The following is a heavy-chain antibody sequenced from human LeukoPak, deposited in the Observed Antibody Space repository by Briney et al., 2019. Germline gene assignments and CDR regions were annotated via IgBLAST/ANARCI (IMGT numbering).Heavy chain of an antibody. CDR3: ARPIVVVPLRAFDI. Sequence: PSETLSLTCAVYGGSFSGYYWSWIRQPPGKGLEWIGEINHSGSTNYNPSLKSRVTISVDTSKNQFSLKLSSVTAADTAVYYCARPIVVVPLRAFDIWGQGTMVTVSS. D-gene: IGHD2-21*01. V-gene: IGHV4-34*01. CDR1: GGSFSGYY. CDR2: INHSGST. J-gene: IGHJ3*02.